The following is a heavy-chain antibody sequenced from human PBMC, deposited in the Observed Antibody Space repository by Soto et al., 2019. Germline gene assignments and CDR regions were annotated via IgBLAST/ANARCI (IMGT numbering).Heavy chain of an antibody. Sequence: PSETLSLTCTVSGGSISSRSYYWGWIRQPPGKGLEWIGIIHYSGNTYYNPSLKSRVTISVDTSKNQFSLKLSSVTAADTAVYYCERHTGYGPRFDYWGQGTLVTVSS. CDR2: IHYSGNT. V-gene: IGHV4-39*01. D-gene: IGHD5-18*01. CDR3: ERHTGYGPRFDY. J-gene: IGHJ4*02. CDR1: GGSISSRSYY.